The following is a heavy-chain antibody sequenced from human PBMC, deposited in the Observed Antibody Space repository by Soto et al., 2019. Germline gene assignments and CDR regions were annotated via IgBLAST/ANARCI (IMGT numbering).Heavy chain of an antibody. CDR2: IIPIFGTA. J-gene: IGHJ6*02. V-gene: IGHV1-69*06. D-gene: IGHD5-12*01. CDR1: GGTFSSYA. Sequence: QVQLVQSGAEVKKPGSSVKVSCKASGGTFSSYAISWVRQAPGQGLEWMGGIIPIFGTANYAQKFQGRVTITADKATSTAYMELSSLRSEATAVYYCARDIYPWLRWVRTYYYGMDVWGPGTTVTVSS. CDR3: ARDIYPWLRWVRTYYYGMDV.